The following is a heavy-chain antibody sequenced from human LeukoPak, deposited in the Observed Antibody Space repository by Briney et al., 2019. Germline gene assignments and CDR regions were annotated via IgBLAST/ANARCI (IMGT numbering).Heavy chain of an antibody. J-gene: IGHJ4*02. D-gene: IGHD6-19*01. CDR2: ISSSGSTI. CDR3: ARVLTLGIAVAGYYFDY. V-gene: IGHV3-48*04. Sequence: GGSLRLSCAASGFTFSSYWMHWVRQAPGKGLVWVSYISSSGSTIYYADSVKGRFTISRDNAKNSLYLQMNSLRAEDTALYYCARVLTLGIAVAGYYFDYWGQGTLVTVSS. CDR1: GFTFSSYW.